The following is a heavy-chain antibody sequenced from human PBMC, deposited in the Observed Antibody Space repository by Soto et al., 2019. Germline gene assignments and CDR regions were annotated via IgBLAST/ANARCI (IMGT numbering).Heavy chain of an antibody. D-gene: IGHD3-3*01. V-gene: IGHV3-30-3*01. J-gene: IGHJ6*02. CDR1: GFTFSSYA. CDR3: ARGPRITIFGVVIKAYGMDV. Sequence: PGGSLRLSCAASGFTFSSYAMHWVRQAPGKGLEWVAVISYDGSNKYYADSVKGRFTISRDNSKNTLYLQMNSLRAEDTAVYYCARGPRITIFGVVIKAYGMDVWGQGTTVTVSS. CDR2: ISYDGSNK.